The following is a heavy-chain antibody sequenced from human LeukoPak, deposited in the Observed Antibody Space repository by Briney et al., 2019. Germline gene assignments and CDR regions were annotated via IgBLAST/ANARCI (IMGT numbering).Heavy chain of an antibody. CDR2: MNPNSGNT. J-gene: IGHJ4*02. CDR3: ARDDYDILTGYYRGDY. V-gene: IGHV1-8*01. D-gene: IGHD3-9*01. CDR1: GYTLTSYD. Sequence: ASVKVSFKASGYTLTSYDINWVRQATGQGLEWMGWMNPNSGNTGYAQKFQGRVTMTRNTSISTAYMELRSLRSDDTAVYYCARDDYDILTGYYRGDYWGQGTLVTVSS.